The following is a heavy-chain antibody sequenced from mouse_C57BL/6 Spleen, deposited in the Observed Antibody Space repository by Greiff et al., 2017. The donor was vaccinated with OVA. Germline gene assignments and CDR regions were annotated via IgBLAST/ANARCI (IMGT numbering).Heavy chain of an antibody. V-gene: IGHV2-6-1*01. CDR3: ARHGGYDYDDWYFDV. J-gene: IGHJ1*03. CDR2: IWSDGST. D-gene: IGHD2-4*01. CDR1: GFSLTSYG. Sequence: VKLMESGPGLVAPSQSLSITCTVSGFSLTSYGVHWVRQPPGKGLEWLVVIWSDGSTTYNSALKSRLSISKDNSKSQVFLKMNSLQTDDTAMYYCARHGGYDYDDWYFDVWGTGTTVTVSS.